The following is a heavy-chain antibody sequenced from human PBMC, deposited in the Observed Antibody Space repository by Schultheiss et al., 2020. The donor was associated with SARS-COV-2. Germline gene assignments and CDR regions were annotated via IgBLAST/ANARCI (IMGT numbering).Heavy chain of an antibody. CDR2: IKSKTDGGTT. D-gene: IGHD3-10*01. V-gene: IGHV3-15*01. CDR1: GFTFSNAW. Sequence: GGSLRLSCAASGFTFSNAWMSWVRQAPGKGLEWVGRIKSKTDGGTTDYAAPVKGRFTISRDDSKNTLYLQMNSLKTEDTAVYYCARGSRGSGRGFDPWGQGTLVTAPQ. J-gene: IGHJ5*02. CDR3: ARGSRGSGRGFDP.